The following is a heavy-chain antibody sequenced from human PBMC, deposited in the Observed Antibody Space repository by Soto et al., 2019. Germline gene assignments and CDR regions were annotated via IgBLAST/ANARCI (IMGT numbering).Heavy chain of an antibody. Sequence: SETLSLTCTVSGGSISSGGYYWSWIRQHPGKGLEWIGYIYYSGSTYYNPSLKSRVTISVDTSKNQFSLKLSSVTAADTAVYYCARGDDYERPYYFDYWGQGTLVTVSS. CDR1: GGSISSGGYY. CDR3: ARGDDYERPYYFDY. D-gene: IGHD4-17*01. J-gene: IGHJ4*02. CDR2: IYYSGST. V-gene: IGHV4-31*03.